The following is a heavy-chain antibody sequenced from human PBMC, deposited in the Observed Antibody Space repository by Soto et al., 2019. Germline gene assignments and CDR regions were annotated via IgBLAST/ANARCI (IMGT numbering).Heavy chain of an antibody. D-gene: IGHD7-27*01. Sequence: ASVKVSCKASGYTFTSYGISWVRQAPGQGLEWMGWISAYNGNTNYAQKLQGRVTMTTDTSTSTAYMELRSLRSDDTAVYYCARDGPWPVLTGESGYFDYWGQGTLVTVSS. J-gene: IGHJ4*02. CDR2: ISAYNGNT. V-gene: IGHV1-18*01. CDR3: ARDGPWPVLTGESGYFDY. CDR1: GYTFTSYG.